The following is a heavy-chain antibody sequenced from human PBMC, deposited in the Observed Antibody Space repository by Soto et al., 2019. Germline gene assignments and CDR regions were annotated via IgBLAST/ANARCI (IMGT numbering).Heavy chain of an antibody. D-gene: IGHD3-22*01. V-gene: IGHV1-69*13. CDR3: ATPANYYDSSGYWSGNVYPPEFDY. J-gene: IGHJ4*02. CDR1: GGTFSSYA. Sequence: GASVKVSCKASGGTFSSYAISWVRQAPGQGLEWMGGIIPIFGTANYAQKFQGRVTITADESTSTAYMELSSLRSEDTAVYYCATPANYYDSSGYWSGNVYPPEFDYWGQGTLVTVSS. CDR2: IIPIFGTA.